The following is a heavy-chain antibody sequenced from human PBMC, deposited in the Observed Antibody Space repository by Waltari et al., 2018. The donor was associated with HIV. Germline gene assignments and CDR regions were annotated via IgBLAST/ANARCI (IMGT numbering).Heavy chain of an antibody. D-gene: IGHD1-26*01. Sequence: QVHVVESGGAVVQPGGSLRPSCTASGVNLNIYDIHWVRQAPGRGLEWVAGVRYDGSHEYYGDAVKGRFTISRDNSKNAIFLEMTVLRLEDTANYHCAKDGAPGRDAVFDTWGQGTLVTV. CDR1: GVNLNIYD. V-gene: IGHV3-33*03. CDR3: AKDGAPGRDAVFDT. J-gene: IGHJ4*03. CDR2: VRYDGSHE.